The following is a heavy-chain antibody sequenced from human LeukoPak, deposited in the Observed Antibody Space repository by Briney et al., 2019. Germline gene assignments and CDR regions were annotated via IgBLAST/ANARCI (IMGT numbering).Heavy chain of an antibody. D-gene: IGHD5-12*01. V-gene: IGHV3-48*01. CDR1: GFIFSSHS. CDR2: ISGSSTSGSSSFI. CDR3: ARDWAMID. Sequence: GKSLRLSCAASGFIFSSHSMSWVRQAPGKGLEWLSYISGSSTSGSSSFIYYADSVKGRFTISRDNAKNSLYLQMKGLRVEDTAVYYCARDWAMIDWGQGTLVTVSS. J-gene: IGHJ4*02.